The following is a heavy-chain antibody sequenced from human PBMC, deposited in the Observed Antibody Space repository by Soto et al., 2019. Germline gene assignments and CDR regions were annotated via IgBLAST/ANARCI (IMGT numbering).Heavy chain of an antibody. Sequence: GGSLRLSCAASGFTFSSYGMHWVRQAPGKGLEWVAVIWYDGSNKYYADSVKGRFTISRDNSKNTLYLQMNSLRAEDTAVYYCASPHDYGGNRGALDIWGQGTMVTVSS. J-gene: IGHJ3*02. CDR1: GFTFSSYG. D-gene: IGHD4-17*01. CDR3: ASPHDYGGNRGALDI. CDR2: IWYDGSNK. V-gene: IGHV3-33*01.